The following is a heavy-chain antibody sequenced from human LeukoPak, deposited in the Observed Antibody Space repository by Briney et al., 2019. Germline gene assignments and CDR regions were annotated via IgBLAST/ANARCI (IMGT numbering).Heavy chain of an antibody. V-gene: IGHV3-30*02. D-gene: IGHD4-23*01. CDR2: IWYGGSNK. J-gene: IGHJ4*02. CDR1: GFTFSSHG. CDR3: ARQYGGNGRYDY. Sequence: PGGSLRLSCAASGFTFSSHGMHWVRQAPGKGLEWVAIIWYGGSNKYYADSVKGRFTISRDNSKNTLYLQMNRLRAEDTVVYYCARQYGGNGRYDYWGQGTLVTVSS.